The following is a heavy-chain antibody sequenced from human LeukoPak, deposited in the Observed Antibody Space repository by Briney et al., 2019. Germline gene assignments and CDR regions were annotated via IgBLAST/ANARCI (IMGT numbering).Heavy chain of an antibody. CDR2: ICLTGTT. V-gene: IGHV4-38-2*01. D-gene: IGHD3-16*01. J-gene: IGHJ3*01. CDR1: GFSINTGYS. CDR3: ARFDHVWETHGMDAFDL. Sequence: SETLSLTCAVSGFSINTGYSWGWIRQSPGKGLEWIGNICLTGTTYYNPSLRSRVTISRDTSKNQFSLRLSSVTAADTAVYYCARFDHVWETHGMDAFDLWGQGTMVTVSS.